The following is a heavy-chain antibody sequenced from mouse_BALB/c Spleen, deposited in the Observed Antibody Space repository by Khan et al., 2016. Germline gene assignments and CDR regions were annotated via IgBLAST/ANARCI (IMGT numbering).Heavy chain of an antibody. Sequence: EVQLQESGPGLVKPSQSLSLTCTVTGYSITSDYAWNWIRQFPGNKLEWMGYIRYSGSTTYNPSLKSRIPITRDPSKNQFFLQLYSVTTEDTATYYCTRSPTATRYFDVWGAGTTVTVSS. J-gene: IGHJ1*01. V-gene: IGHV3-2*02. CDR1: GYSITSDYA. CDR2: IRYSGST. D-gene: IGHD1-2*01. CDR3: TRSPTATRYFDV.